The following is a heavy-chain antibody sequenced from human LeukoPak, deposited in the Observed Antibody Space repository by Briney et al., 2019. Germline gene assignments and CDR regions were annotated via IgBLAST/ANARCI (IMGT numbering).Heavy chain of an antibody. D-gene: IGHD1-1*01. CDR3: ASGLEGPVFDP. Sequence: SETLSLTCNVSGGSISSHNYYWRWLRQPAGTGLEGFGRLYTSGSTYYNTSLKSRVTISVDTSNNQFSLKLSPVTAADTAVYYCASGLEGPVFDPWGQGTLVTVSS. CDR2: LYTSGST. J-gene: IGHJ5*02. V-gene: IGHV4-61*02. CDR1: GGSISSHNYY.